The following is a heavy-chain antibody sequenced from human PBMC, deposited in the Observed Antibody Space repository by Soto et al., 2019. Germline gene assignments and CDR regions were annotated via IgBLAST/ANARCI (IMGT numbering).Heavy chain of an antibody. J-gene: IGHJ5*02. CDR1: GYNLVSDW. CDR2: IQPGGSDL. V-gene: IGHV5-51*01. CDR3: ARQINYICES. D-gene: IGHD4-4*01. Sequence: ESLKISCNGSGYNLVSDWIGLVRHMPGKVLECMVVIQPGGSDLRYSPSFQGQLTISADKSINTAYLQWSSLKASDTAMYYCARQINYICESWGQGTQVTVSS.